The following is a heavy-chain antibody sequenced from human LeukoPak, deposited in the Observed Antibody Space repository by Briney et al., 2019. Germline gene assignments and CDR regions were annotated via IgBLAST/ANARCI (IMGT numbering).Heavy chain of an antibody. CDR2: ISQNGDS. Sequence: SETLSLTCGVYGGSLSFYYWSWIRQSPGRGLEWIAEISQNGDSNYNPSLKSRVTISLDTSKNQLSLKLNSVTAADTAVYYCARALGAFDIWGQGTMVTVP. CDR3: ARALGAFDI. V-gene: IGHV4-34*01. J-gene: IGHJ3*02. CDR1: GGSLSFYY.